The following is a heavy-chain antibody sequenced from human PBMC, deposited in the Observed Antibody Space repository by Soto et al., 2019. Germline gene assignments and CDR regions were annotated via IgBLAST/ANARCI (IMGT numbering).Heavy chain of an antibody. D-gene: IGHD6-19*01. CDR1: GGTFSSYA. CDR3: AREISGGKQKPYFFDE. Sequence: SVKVSCTAPGGTFSSYAISWVRQAPGQGLEWMGGIIPIFGTANYAQKFQGRVTITADESTSTAYMELSSLRSEDTAVYYCAREISGGKQKPYFFDEWGQGNLVTV. J-gene: IGHJ4*02. CDR2: IIPIFGTA. V-gene: IGHV1-69*13.